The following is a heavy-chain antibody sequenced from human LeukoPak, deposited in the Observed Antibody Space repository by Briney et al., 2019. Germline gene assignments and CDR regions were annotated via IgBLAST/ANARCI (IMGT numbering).Heavy chain of an antibody. V-gene: IGHV3-9*01. CDR1: GFTFDDYA. J-gene: IGHJ6*02. CDR3: AEDLDAGTYYGMDV. D-gene: IGHD3-10*01. CDR2: ISWNSGSI. Sequence: GRSLRLSCAASGFTFDDYAMHWVRQAPGKGLEWVSGISWNSGSIGYADSVKGRFTISRDNAKNSLYLQMNSLRAEDTALYYCAEDLDAGTYYGMDVWGQGTTVTVSS.